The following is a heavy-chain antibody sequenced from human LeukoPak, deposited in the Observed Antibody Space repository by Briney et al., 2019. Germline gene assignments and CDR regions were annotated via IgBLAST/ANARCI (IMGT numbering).Heavy chain of an antibody. CDR1: GGSISSSSYY. D-gene: IGHD1-26*01. CDR2: IYYSGST. CDR3: ARSGIVWYFDL. J-gene: IGHJ2*01. V-gene: IGHV4-39*01. Sequence: SETLSLTCTVSGGSISSSSYYWGWLRQPPGKGLEWIGSIYYSGSTYYNPSLKSRVTISVDTSKNQFSLKLSSVTAADTAVYYCARSGIVWYFDLWGRGTLVTVSS.